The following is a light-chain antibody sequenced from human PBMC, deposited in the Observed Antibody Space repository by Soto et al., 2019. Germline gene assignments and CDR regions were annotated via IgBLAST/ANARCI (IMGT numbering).Light chain of an antibody. CDR1: QNVGDNY. V-gene: IGKV3-20*01. CDR2: GAS. J-gene: IGKJ5*01. CDR3: QQHGSSPSIT. Sequence: VFPPAPGTLYLSPVERATLSCRARQNVGDNYLAWYQQKPRQAPPLLLYGASTRATGIPPRFSGSGGATAFSLTISSLEPDDFAVYYCQQHGSSPSITFGQGTRVEI.